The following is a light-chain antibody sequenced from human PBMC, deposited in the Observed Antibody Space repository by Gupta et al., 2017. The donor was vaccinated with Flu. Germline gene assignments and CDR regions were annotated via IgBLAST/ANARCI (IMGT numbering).Light chain of an antibody. CDR1: RRRRQSNGYNY. Sequence: EIVMTQSQFSLPVSPGESDSISCSSRRRRRQSNGYNYVDWYLQKPGQSPQLLVYLDSKRAYGVPDRFSGSGSGTDFTLKITRGEAEDVGVYYCTQALQCPFTFGRGTKVEIK. CDR2: LDS. CDR3: TQALQCPFT. V-gene: IGKV2-28*01. J-gene: IGKJ4*01.